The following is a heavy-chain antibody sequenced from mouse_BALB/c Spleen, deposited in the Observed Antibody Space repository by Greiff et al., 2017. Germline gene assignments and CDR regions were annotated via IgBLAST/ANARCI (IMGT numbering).Heavy chain of an antibody. CDR3: ARAYRYDVDCDY. V-gene: IGHV1-80*01. CDR2: IYPGDGDT. D-gene: IGHD2-14*01. J-gene: IGHJ2*01. Sequence: QVQLQQSGAELVRPGSSVKISCKASGYAFSSYWMNWVKQRPGQGLEWIGQIYPGDGDTNYNGKFKGKATLTADKSSSTAYMQLSSLTSEDSAVYFCARAYRYDVDCDYWGQGTTLTVSS. CDR1: GYAFSSYW.